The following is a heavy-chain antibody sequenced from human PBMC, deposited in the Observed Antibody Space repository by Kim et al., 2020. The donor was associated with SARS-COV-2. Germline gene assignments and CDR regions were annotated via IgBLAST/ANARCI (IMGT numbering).Heavy chain of an antibody. D-gene: IGHD3-22*01. J-gene: IGHJ4*02. CDR2: TRNKANSYTT. CDR1: GFTFSDHY. V-gene: IGHV3-72*01. Sequence: GGSLRLSCAASGFTFSDHYMDWVRQAPGKGQEWVGRTRNKANSYTTEYAASVKGRFTISRDDSKNSLYLQMNSLKTEDTAVYYCARVRRITMIVDYWGQGTLVTVSS. CDR3: ARVRRITMIVDY.